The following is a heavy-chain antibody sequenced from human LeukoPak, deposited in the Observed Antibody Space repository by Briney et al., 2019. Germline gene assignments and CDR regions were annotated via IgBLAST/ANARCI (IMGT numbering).Heavy chain of an antibody. Sequence: GGSLRLSCAASGFTLSRYWVNWVRQAPGKGLEWVANIKRDGSEKYYVDSVKGRFTISRDSAKNSLYVQMNSLRVEDTAVYYCVATEAGARSHTSDYWGQGTLVTVSS. V-gene: IGHV3-7*01. CDR2: IKRDGSEK. D-gene: IGHD1-26*01. CDR1: GFTLSRYW. CDR3: VATEAGARSHTSDY. J-gene: IGHJ4*02.